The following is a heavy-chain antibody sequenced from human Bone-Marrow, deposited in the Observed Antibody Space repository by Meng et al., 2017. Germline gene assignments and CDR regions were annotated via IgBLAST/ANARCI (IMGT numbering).Heavy chain of an antibody. Sequence: GGSLRLSCKGSGYSFTSYWIGWVRQMPGKGLEWMGIIYPGDSDTRYSPSFQGQATISADKSISTAYLQWSSLKASGTAMYYCARHMYYDYVWGSYRYYWFDPWGQGTLVTVSS. V-gene: IGHV5-51*01. D-gene: IGHD3-16*02. CDR2: IYPGDSDT. J-gene: IGHJ5*02. CDR1: GYSFTSYW. CDR3: ARHMYYDYVWGSYRYYWFDP.